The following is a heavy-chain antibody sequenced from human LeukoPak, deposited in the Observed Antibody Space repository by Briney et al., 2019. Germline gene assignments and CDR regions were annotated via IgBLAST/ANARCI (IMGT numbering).Heavy chain of an antibody. CDR2: ISGSGGST. V-gene: IGHV3-23*01. CDR1: GFTFSSYA. D-gene: IGHD3-10*01. CDR3: AKVRVVYYYGSGSYFDY. J-gene: IGHJ4*02. Sequence: PGGSLGLSCAASGFTFSSYAMSWVRQAPGKGLEWVSAISGSGGSTYYADSVKGRFTISRDNSKNTLYLQMNSLRAEDTAVYYCAKVRVVYYYGSGSYFDYWGQGTLVTVSS.